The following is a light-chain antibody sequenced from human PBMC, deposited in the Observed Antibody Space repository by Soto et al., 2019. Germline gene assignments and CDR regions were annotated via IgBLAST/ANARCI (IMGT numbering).Light chain of an antibody. CDR2: EVS. V-gene: IGLV2-14*01. CDR1: SSDVGGYNY. CDR3: CSYAGPYTSV. Sequence: QSVLTQPASVSGSPGQSITISCTGTSSDVGGYNYVSWYQQHPGKAPKLMIYEVSNRPSGVSNRFSGSKSGNTASLTISGLQAEDEADYYCCSYAGPYTSVFGTGTKVTVL. J-gene: IGLJ1*01.